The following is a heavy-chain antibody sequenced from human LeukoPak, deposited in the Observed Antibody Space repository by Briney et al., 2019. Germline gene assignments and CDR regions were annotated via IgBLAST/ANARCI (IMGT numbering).Heavy chain of an antibody. CDR2: IYYSGST. V-gene: IGHV4-31*03. CDR1: GGSISSGGYY. CDR3: ARVSSDYDFWSGYYEREAFDI. J-gene: IGHJ3*02. Sequence: PSETLSLTCTVSGGSISSGGYYWSWIRQHPGKGLEWIGYIYYSGSTYYNPSLKSRVTISVDTSKNQFSLKLSFVTAADTAVYYCARVSSDYDFWSGYYEREAFDIWGQGTMVTVSS. D-gene: IGHD3-3*01.